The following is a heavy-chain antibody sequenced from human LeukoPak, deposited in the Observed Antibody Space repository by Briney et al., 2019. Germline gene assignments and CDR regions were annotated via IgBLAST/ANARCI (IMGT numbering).Heavy chain of an antibody. Sequence: GGSLRLSCAASGFTFSHFGMHWARQAPGKGLEWVAFIRADGSGRYYADSVNGRFTISRDNSKNTLYLQMNSLRAEDTAVYYCARTKDSSSDAFDIWGQGTMVTVSS. D-gene: IGHD6-6*01. J-gene: IGHJ3*02. CDR1: GFTFSHFG. CDR3: ARTKDSSSDAFDI. CDR2: IRADGSGR. V-gene: IGHV3-30*02.